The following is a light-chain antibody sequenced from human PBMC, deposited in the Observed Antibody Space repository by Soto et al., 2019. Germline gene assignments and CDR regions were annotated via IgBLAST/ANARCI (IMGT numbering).Light chain of an antibody. CDR2: GAS. CDR1: QSVNSRY. J-gene: IGKJ5*01. CDR3: QQYGNSPPIT. V-gene: IGKV3-20*01. Sequence: DIVLTQSPGTLSLSPGERATLSCRASQSVNSRYLAWYQHKPGQAPRLLIYGASSRATDIPDRFSGSGAGTDFTLTIGRLEPEDFAVYYCQQYGNSPPITFSQGTRLEIK.